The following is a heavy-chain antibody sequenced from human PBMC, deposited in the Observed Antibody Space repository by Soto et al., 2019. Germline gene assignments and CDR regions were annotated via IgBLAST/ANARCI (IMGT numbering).Heavy chain of an antibody. CDR2: IYPGDSDT. CDR3: ARLRLGGDYYFDY. CDR1: GYSFTIYL. V-gene: IGHV5-51*01. J-gene: IGHJ4*02. Sequence: PGESVKSSGKGSGYSFTIYLIGWVLQMPGKGLEWMGIIYPGDSDTRYSPSFQGQVTISADKSISTAYLQWSSLKASDTAMYYCARLRLGGDYYFDYWGQGTLVTVSS. D-gene: IGHD2-21*02.